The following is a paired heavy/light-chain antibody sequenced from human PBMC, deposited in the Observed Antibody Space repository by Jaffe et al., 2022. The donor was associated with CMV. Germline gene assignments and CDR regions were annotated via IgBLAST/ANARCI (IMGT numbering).Light chain of an antibody. CDR1: SNDVGGYNY. V-gene: IGLV2-11*01. CDR3: FTYAGSFWV. CDR2: DVS. J-gene: IGLJ3*02. Sequence: QSALTQPRSVSGSPGQSVTISCTGTSNDVGGYNYVSWYQQHPGKAPKLMIYDVSQRPSGVPDRFSGAKSGNTASLTISGLQAEDEADYHCFTYAGSFWVFGGGTKLTVL.
Heavy chain of an antibody. CDR3: ARGRTVVPNWFDP. V-gene: IGHV3-11*01. Sequence: QVQLVESGGGLVKPGGSLRLSCAASGFTFSDYYMTWIRQAPGKGLEWVSYISSSDTTTYADSVKGRFTISRDNAKNSLYLQMNSLRAEDTAVYYCARGRTVVPNWFDPWGQGTLVTVSS. J-gene: IGHJ5*02. CDR1: GFTFSDYY. D-gene: IGHD2-2*01. CDR2: ISSSDTTT.